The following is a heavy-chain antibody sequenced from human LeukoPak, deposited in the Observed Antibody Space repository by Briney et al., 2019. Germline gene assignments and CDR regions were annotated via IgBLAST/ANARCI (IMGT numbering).Heavy chain of an antibody. CDR1: GFTFSSYG. V-gene: IGHV3-30*02. Sequence: GGSLRLSCAASGFTFSSYGMHWVRQAPGKGLEWVAFIRYDGSNKYYADSVKGRFTISRDNSRNTLYLQMNSLRPEDTAVYYCAKMYYYDSSGYVASLDYWGQGTLVTVSS. CDR2: IRYDGSNK. J-gene: IGHJ4*02. CDR3: AKMYYYDSSGYVASLDY. D-gene: IGHD3-22*01.